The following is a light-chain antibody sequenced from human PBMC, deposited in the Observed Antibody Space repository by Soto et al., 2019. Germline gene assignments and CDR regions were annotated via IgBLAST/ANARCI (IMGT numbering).Light chain of an antibody. CDR1: QSVSSN. V-gene: IGKV3-15*01. J-gene: IGKJ3*01. Sequence: EVVLTQSPGTLSLSPGERATLSCRASQSVSSNLAWYQQEPGQAPRLLIYGASTRATGIPARFSGSGSGTEFTLTISSLQSEDFAVYYCQQYNNWPETFGPGTKVDI. CDR2: GAS. CDR3: QQYNNWPET.